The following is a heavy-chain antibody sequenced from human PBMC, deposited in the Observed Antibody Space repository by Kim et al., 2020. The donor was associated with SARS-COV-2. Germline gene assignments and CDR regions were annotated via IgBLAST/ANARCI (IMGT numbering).Heavy chain of an antibody. V-gene: IGHV1-8*01. J-gene: IGHJ4*02. CDR3: ARGTPCGGDCYIFDY. Sequence: QKFQGRVTMTGNTSISTAYMELSSLRSEDTAVYYCARGTPCGGDCYIFDYWGQGTLVTVSS. D-gene: IGHD2-21*02.